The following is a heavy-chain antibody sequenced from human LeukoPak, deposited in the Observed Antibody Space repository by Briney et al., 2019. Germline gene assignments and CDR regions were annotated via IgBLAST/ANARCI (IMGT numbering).Heavy chain of an antibody. J-gene: IGHJ5*02. Sequence: SETLSLTCAVYGESFSGYYWSWIRQPPGKGLEWIGEINHSGSTNYNPSLKSRVTISVDTSKNQFSLKLSSVTAADTAVYYCARAEYCSSTSCSLDWFDPWGQGTLVTVSS. CDR3: ARAEYCSSTSCSLDWFDP. V-gene: IGHV4-34*01. CDR1: GESFSGYY. D-gene: IGHD2-2*01. CDR2: INHSGST.